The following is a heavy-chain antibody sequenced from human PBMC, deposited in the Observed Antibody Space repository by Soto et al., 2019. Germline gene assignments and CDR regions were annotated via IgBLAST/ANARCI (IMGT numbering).Heavy chain of an antibody. Sequence: GGSLRLSCAASGFTFSNALMTWVRQAPGRGLEWVGRLKSNTDGGTADYAAPVQGRFTISRDDSKNTFYLQMNSLKTEDTAFYYCTTSVVLPGFDYWGQGTLVTVSS. V-gene: IGHV3-15*01. D-gene: IGHD2-2*01. CDR1: GFTFSNAL. CDR3: TTSVVLPGFDY. J-gene: IGHJ4*02. CDR2: LKSNTDGGTA.